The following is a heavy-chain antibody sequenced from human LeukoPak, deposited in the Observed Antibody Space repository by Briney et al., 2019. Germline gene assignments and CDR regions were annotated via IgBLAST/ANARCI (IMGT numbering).Heavy chain of an antibody. CDR1: SGSISSTIYY. Sequence: SETLPLTCTAFSGSISSTIYYWAWIRQAPGKGLEWIGGIIYSGNTYYNPSLKSRVTISVDTTKKQFSLKLTSVTAADTAVYFCVRHVHGSGYVVDLWGQRWLVAVSS. CDR2: IIYSGNT. CDR3: VRHVHGSGYVVDL. D-gene: IGHD6-13*01. J-gene: IGHJ5*02. V-gene: IGHV4-39*01.